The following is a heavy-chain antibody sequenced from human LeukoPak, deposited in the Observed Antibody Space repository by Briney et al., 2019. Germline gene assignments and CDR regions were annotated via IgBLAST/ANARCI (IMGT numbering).Heavy chain of an antibody. Sequence: ASVKVSCKASGYTFTSYGISWVRQAPGQGLEWMGWISAYNGNTNHAQKLQGRVTMTTDTSTSTAYMELRSLRSDDTAVYYCARDLFPSGHTGWFDPWGQGTLVTVSS. CDR2: ISAYNGNT. J-gene: IGHJ5*02. V-gene: IGHV1-18*01. CDR1: GYTFTSYG. CDR3: ARDLFPSGHTGWFDP. D-gene: IGHD6-19*01.